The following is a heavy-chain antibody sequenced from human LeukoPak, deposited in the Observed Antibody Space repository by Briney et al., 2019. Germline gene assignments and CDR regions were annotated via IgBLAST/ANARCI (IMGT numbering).Heavy chain of an antibody. Sequence: ASVKVSCKASGYTFTSYDINWVRQATGQGLEWMGWMNPSSGNTGYAQKFQGRVTITRNTSISTAYMELSSLRSEDTAVYYCARGARGGVPEDYWGQGTLVTVSS. D-gene: IGHD3-16*01. CDR1: GYTFTSYD. CDR2: MNPSSGNT. CDR3: ARGARGGVPEDY. J-gene: IGHJ4*02. V-gene: IGHV1-8*03.